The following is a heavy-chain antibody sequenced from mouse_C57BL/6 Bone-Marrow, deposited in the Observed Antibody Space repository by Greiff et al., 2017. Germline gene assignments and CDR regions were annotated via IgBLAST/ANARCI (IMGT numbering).Heavy chain of an antibody. V-gene: IGHV1-50*01. CDR2: IDPSDSYT. D-gene: IGHD3-3*01. J-gene: IGHJ2*01. CDR3: AREQLGGHY. CDR1: GYTFTSYW. Sequence: QVQLQQPGAELVKPGASVKLSCKASGYTFTSYWMQWVKQRPGQGLEWIGEIDPSDSYTNYNQKFKGKATLTVDTSSSTAYMQLSSLTSEDSAVYYCAREQLGGHYWGQGTTLTVSS.